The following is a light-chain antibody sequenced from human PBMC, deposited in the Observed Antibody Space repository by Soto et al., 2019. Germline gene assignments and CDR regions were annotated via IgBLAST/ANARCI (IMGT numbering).Light chain of an antibody. CDR1: HTIDSW. J-gene: IGKJ1*01. V-gene: IGKV1-5*03. CDR2: KAS. CDR3: QQYHIYSGT. Sequence: DIQTTQSPSTLSASVGDRVTITCRASHTIDSWLAWYQQRPGKPPNLLIYKASTLASGVPSRFSGSGSGTEFTLTINSLQPDDFATYYCQQYHIYSGTFGQGTKVDIK.